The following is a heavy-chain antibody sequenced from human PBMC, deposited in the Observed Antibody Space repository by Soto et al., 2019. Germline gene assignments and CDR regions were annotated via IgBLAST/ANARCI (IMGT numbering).Heavy chain of an antibody. CDR1: GGSFSGYY. J-gene: IGHJ5*02. CDR2: INHSGST. D-gene: IGHD3-9*01. Sequence: SETLSLTCAVYGGSFSGYYWSWIRQPPGKGLEWIGEINHSGSTNYNPSLKSRVTISVDTSKNQFSLKLSSVTAADTAVYYCAREARYYDILTGYSAGDNWFDPWGQGTLVTVSS. V-gene: IGHV4-34*01. CDR3: AREARYYDILTGYSAGDNWFDP.